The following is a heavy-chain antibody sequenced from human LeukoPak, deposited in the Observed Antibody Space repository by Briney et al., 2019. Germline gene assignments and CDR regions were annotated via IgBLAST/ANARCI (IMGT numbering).Heavy chain of an antibody. J-gene: IGHJ4*02. CDR3: ARAPGSKDEYYFDY. CDR1: GFTFSSYA. D-gene: IGHD5-24*01. CDR2: ISYDGSNK. V-gene: IGHV3-30-3*01. Sequence: PGGSLRLSCAASGFTFSSYAMHWVRQAPGKGLEWVAVISYDGSNKYYADSVKGRFTISRDNSKNTLYLQMNSLRAEDTAVYYCARAPGSKDEYYFDYWGQGTLVTVSS.